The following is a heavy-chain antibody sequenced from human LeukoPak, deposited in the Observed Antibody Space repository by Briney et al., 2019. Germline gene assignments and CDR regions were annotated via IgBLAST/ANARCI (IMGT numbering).Heavy chain of an antibody. CDR1: GGSISSGSYY. D-gene: IGHD1-26*01. CDR3: ARGGLLRDIDY. V-gene: IGHV4-61*02. Sequence: SETLSLTCTVSGGSISSGSYYWSWIRQPAGKGLEWIGRIYTSGSTNYNPSLKSRVTISLDTSKNQFSLKLSSVTAADTAVYYCARGGLLRDIDYWGQGTLVTVSS. CDR2: IYTSGST. J-gene: IGHJ4*02.